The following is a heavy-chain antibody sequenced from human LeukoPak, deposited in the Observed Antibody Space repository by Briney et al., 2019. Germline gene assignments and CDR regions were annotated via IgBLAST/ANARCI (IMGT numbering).Heavy chain of an antibody. CDR1: GYTFTSYG. Sequence: APVKVSCTASGYTFTSYGISWVRQAPGQGLEWMGWISAYNGNTNYAQKFQGRVTMTRDTSTSTVYMELSSLRSEDTAVYYCAMGDSSGYSGEDIWGQGTMVTVSS. V-gene: IGHV1-18*01. J-gene: IGHJ3*02. D-gene: IGHD3-22*01. CDR3: AMGDSSGYSGEDI. CDR2: ISAYNGNT.